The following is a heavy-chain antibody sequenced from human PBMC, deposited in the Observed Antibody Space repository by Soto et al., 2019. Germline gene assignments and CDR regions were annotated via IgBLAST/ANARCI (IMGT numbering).Heavy chain of an antibody. V-gene: IGHV3-33*01. CDR3: ARDDYGMDV. CDR1: GFTLSRYG. CDR2: IWYDGSNK. Sequence: GGSLRLSCAASGFTLSRYGMHWVRQAPGKGLEWVAVIWYDGSNKYYADSVKGRFTISRDDSKNTLYLQMNSLRDEDTAVYYCARDDYGMDVWGQGTTVTVSS. J-gene: IGHJ6*02.